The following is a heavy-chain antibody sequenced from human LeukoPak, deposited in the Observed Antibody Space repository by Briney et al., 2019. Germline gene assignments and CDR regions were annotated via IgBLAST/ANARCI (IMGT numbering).Heavy chain of an antibody. Sequence: SETLSLTCTVSGGSISSYYWSWIRQPPGKGLEWIGYIYYSGSTNYNPSLKSRVTISVDTSKNQFSLKLSSVTAADTAVYYCAREYYDFWSGQPQDNWFDPWGQGTLVTVSS. J-gene: IGHJ5*02. CDR2: IYYSGST. CDR3: AREYYDFWSGQPQDNWFDP. D-gene: IGHD3-3*01. V-gene: IGHV4-59*08. CDR1: GGSISSYY.